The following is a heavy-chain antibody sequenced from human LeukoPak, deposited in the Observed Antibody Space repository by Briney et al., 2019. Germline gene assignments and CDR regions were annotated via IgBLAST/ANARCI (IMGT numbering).Heavy chain of an antibody. Sequence: SETLSLTCTVSGGSISSSSYYWGWIRQPPGKGLEWIGYIYYSGSTNYNPSLKSRVTISVDTSKNQFSLKLSSVTAADTAVYYCARGYLWLQLQPLDYWGQGTLVTVSS. V-gene: IGHV4-61*05. CDR1: GGSISSSSYY. CDR3: ARGYLWLQLQPLDY. D-gene: IGHD5-24*01. J-gene: IGHJ4*02. CDR2: IYYSGST.